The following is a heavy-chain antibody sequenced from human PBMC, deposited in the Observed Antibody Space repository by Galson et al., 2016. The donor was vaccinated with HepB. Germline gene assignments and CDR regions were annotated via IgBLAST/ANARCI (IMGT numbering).Heavy chain of an antibody. Sequence: SVKVSCKASGFTFINTAVQWVRQARGQRLEWIGWIVVGSGNTDYAQKFQERVTITRDMSTSTAYMELSSLRSEDTAVYYCAADLGVYSVAYAYWCQGTLVTVSS. V-gene: IGHV1-58*01. J-gene: IGHJ4*02. CDR3: AADLGVYSVAYAY. CDR2: IVVGSGNT. CDR1: GFTFINTA. D-gene: IGHD2-21*01.